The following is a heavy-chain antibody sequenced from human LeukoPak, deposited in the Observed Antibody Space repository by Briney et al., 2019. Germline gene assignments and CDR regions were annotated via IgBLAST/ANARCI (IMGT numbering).Heavy chain of an antibody. Sequence: SETLSLTCTVSGGSISSYYWSWIRQPAGKGLEWIGRIYTSGSTNYNPSLKSRVTMSVDTSKNQFSLKLSSVTAADTAVYYCARRTAPEVRAFMDVWGKGTTVTVSS. CDR1: GGSISSYY. J-gene: IGHJ6*03. CDR2: IYTSGST. V-gene: IGHV4-4*07. CDR3: ARRTAPEVRAFMDV. D-gene: IGHD3-10*01.